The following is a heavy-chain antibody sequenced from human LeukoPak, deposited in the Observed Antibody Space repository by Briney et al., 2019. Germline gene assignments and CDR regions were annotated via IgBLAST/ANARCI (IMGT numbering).Heavy chain of an antibody. Sequence: SETLSLTCTVSGGSISSYYWYWIRQPPGKGLEWIGYTYVSGSTNYNPSLKSRVSISVDTPKNQLSLRLTSVTAADTAVYYCAGRVATGSMDVWGQGTTVIVSS. V-gene: IGHV4-59*01. D-gene: IGHD5-12*01. CDR3: AGRVATGSMDV. CDR1: GGSISSYY. J-gene: IGHJ6*02. CDR2: TYVSGST.